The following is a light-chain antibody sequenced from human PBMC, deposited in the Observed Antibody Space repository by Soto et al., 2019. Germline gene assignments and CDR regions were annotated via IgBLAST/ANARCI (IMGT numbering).Light chain of an antibody. CDR1: QSLLHSNGYNY. Sequence: DIVMTQSPLSLSVTPGEPASISCRSGQSLLHSNGYNYLDWYLQRPGLSPQLLIYLGSNRASGVPDRFSGSGSGTDFTLKITRVEAEDVGAYYCMQSLQSPWTFGQGTKVEIK. J-gene: IGKJ1*01. CDR3: MQSLQSPWT. V-gene: IGKV2-28*01. CDR2: LGS.